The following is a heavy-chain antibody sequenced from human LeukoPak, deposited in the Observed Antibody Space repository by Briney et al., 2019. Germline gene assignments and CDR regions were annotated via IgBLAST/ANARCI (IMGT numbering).Heavy chain of an antibody. CDR2: ISGSGGST. CDR1: GFTFGSYA. Sequence: GGSLRLSCAASGFTFGSYALSWVRQTPGKGLEWVSGISGSGGSTFYADSVKGRFTMSGDNSKSTLYLQMNSLRAEDTAVYYCAKGGALDAFDIWGQGTMVTVSS. V-gene: IGHV3-23*01. CDR3: AKGGALDAFDI. J-gene: IGHJ3*02. D-gene: IGHD1-26*01.